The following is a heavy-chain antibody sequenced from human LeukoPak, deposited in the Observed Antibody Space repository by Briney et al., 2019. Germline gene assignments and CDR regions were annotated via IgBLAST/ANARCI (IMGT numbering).Heavy chain of an antibody. CDR2: ISSNSYYI. D-gene: IGHD4-17*01. Sequence: GGSLRLSCAASGFTFSTYSMNWVRQAPGKGLEWVSSISSNSYYIFYADSVKGRFTISRDNAKNSLYLQMNSLRAEDTAVYYCARALYGDYAHWGQGTLVTVSS. J-gene: IGHJ4*02. CDR1: GFTFSTYS. V-gene: IGHV3-21*06. CDR3: ARALYGDYAH.